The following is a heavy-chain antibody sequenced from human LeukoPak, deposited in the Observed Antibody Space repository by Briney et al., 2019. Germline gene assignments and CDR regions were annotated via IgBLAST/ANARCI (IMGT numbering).Heavy chain of an antibody. CDR2: IIPIFGTA. CDR1: GGTFSSHA. V-gene: IGHV1-69*13. J-gene: IGHJ6*04. CDR3: ARGYYYGMDV. Sequence: VASVKVSCKASGGTFSSHAISWVRQAPGQGLEWMGGIIPIFGTANYAQKFQGRVTITADESTSTAYMELSSLRSEDTAVYYCARGYYYGMDVWGKGTTVTVSS.